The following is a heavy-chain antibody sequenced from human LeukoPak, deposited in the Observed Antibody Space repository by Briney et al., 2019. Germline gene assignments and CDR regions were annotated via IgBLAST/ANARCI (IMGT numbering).Heavy chain of an antibody. CDR3: ARRSGIAVAGAFDY. V-gene: IGHV3-23*01. Sequence: GGSLRLSCAASGFTFSNYAMRWVGQAPGKGLEWVSGISGSGDSTYYADSVKGRFTISRDNSKNTLYLQMNSLRAEDTAVYYCARRSGIAVAGAFDYWGQGTLVTVSS. CDR1: GFTFSNYA. D-gene: IGHD6-19*01. CDR2: ISGSGDST. J-gene: IGHJ4*02.